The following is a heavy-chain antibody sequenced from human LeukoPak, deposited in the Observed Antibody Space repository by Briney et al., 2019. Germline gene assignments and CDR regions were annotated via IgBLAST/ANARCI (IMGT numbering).Heavy chain of an antibody. V-gene: IGHV1-2*02. D-gene: IGHD2-2*01. CDR1: GYTFTSYG. CDR2: INPNSGGT. CDR3: ARGSVVVPAALFDP. Sequence: ASVKVSCKASGYTFTSYGISWVRQAPGQGLEWMGWINPNSGGTNYAQKFQGRVTMTRDTSISTAYMELSRLRSDDTAVYYCARGSVVVPAALFDPWGQGTLVTVSS. J-gene: IGHJ5*02.